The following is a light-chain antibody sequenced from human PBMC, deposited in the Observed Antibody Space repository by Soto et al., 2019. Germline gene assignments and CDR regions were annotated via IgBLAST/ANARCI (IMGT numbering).Light chain of an antibody. J-gene: IGLJ2*01. CDR2: DNN. Sequence: QSVLTQPPSASGTPGQRVTISCSGDSSNIGSNTVNWFQQLPGTAPKIIIYDNNRRPSGVPDRFSGSKSGTSASLAISGLQSEDEADYHCATWDDSLNGPVFGGGTQLTVL. CDR3: ATWDDSLNGPV. CDR1: SSNIGSNT. V-gene: IGLV1-44*01.